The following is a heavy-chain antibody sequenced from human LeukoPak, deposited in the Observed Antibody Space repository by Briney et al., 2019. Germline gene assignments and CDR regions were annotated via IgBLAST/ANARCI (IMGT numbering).Heavy chain of an antibody. V-gene: IGHV4-59*01. Sequence: SETLSLTCTVSGGSISSYYWSWIRQPPGKGLERIGYIYYSGSTNYNPSLKSRVTISVDTSKNQFSLKLSSVTAADTAVYYCARDFDYWGQGTLVTVSS. J-gene: IGHJ4*02. CDR3: ARDFDY. CDR1: GGSISSYY. CDR2: IYYSGST.